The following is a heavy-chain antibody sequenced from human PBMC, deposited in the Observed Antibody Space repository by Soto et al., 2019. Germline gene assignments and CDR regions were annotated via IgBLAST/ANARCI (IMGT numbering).Heavy chain of an antibody. J-gene: IGHJ4*02. CDR2: IIPIFGTA. Sequence: QVQLVQSGAEVKKPGSSVKVSCKASGGTFSSYAISWVRQAPGQGLEWMGGIIPIFGTANYAQKFQGRVTITADESPSTAYMELSSLRSEDTAVYYCARGHRYFHWLRPYAGYYFDYWGQGTLVTVSS. CDR3: ARGHRYFHWLRPYAGYYFDY. V-gene: IGHV1-69*12. D-gene: IGHD3-9*01. CDR1: GGTFSSYA.